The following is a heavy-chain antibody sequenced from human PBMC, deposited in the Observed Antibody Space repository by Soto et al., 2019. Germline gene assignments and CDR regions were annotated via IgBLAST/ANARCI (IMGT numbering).Heavy chain of an antibody. D-gene: IGHD3-22*01. CDR3: ARDLHFYDSGGYYGY. V-gene: IGHV3-21*01. Sequence: PGGSLRLSCAASGFTFSSYSMNWVRQAPGKGLEWVSSISSSSYIYYADSVKGRFTISRDNAKNSLYLQMNSLRAEDTAVYYCARDLHFYDSGGYYGYWGQGTLDTVSS. J-gene: IGHJ4*02. CDR1: GFTFSSYS. CDR2: ISSSSYI.